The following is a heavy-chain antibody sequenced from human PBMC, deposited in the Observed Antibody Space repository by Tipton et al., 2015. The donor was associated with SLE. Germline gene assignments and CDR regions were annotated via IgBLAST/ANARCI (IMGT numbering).Heavy chain of an antibody. CDR3: ARGGCSGRSCYPYYYGMDV. V-gene: IGHV4-4*07. J-gene: IGHJ6*02. D-gene: IGHD2-15*01. CDR1: GGSISSYY. Sequence: TLSLTCTVSGGSISSYYWSWIRQPAGKGLEWIGRIYSSGTTNYYPSLKSRVTMSVDTSKNQSSLKLTSVTAADTAVYYCARGGCSGRSCYPYYYGMDVWGPGTTVTVSS. CDR2: IYSSGTT.